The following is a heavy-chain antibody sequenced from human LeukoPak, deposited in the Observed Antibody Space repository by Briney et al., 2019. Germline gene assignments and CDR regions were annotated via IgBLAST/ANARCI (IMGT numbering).Heavy chain of an antibody. D-gene: IGHD2-8*01. CDR3: ARVDCTNGVCYAFDY. CDR2: IYYSGST. V-gene: IGHV4-31*03. Sequence: SQTLSLTCTVFGGSISSGGYYWSWIRQHPGKGLEWIGYIYYSGSTYYNPSLKSRVTISVDASKNQFSLKLSSVTAADTAVYYCARVDCTNGVCYAFDYWGQGTLVTVSS. J-gene: IGHJ4*02. CDR1: GGSISSGGYY.